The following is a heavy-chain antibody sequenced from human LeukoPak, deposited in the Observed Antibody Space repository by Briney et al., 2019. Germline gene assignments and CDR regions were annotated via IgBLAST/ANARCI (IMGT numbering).Heavy chain of an antibody. CDR2: ICTSGST. CDR1: GGSISSYY. J-gene: IGHJ4*02. D-gene: IGHD3-10*01. Sequence: SETLSLTCTVSGGSISSYYWSWIRQPAGKGLEWIGRICTSGSTNYNPSLKSRVTISVDTSKNQFSLKLSSVTAADTAVYYCARGEITMVRGVIITKSPFDYWGQGTLVTVSS. CDR3: ARGEITMVRGVIITKSPFDY. V-gene: IGHV4-4*07.